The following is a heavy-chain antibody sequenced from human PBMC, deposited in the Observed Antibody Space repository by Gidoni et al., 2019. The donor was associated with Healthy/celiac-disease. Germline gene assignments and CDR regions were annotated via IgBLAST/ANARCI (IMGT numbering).Heavy chain of an antibody. Sequence: QVQLVQSGAEVKKPGASVKVSCQASGYTFTSYYMHWVRQAPGQGLEWMGLINPSGGSTSYAQKYQGRVTMTSDTSTSTVYMELSSLGSEDTAVYYCARENLYSYGGGPGGYWGQGTLVTVSS. CDR2: INPSGGST. V-gene: IGHV1-46*01. CDR3: ARENLYSYGGGPGGY. CDR1: GYTFTSYY. J-gene: IGHJ4*02. D-gene: IGHD5-18*01.